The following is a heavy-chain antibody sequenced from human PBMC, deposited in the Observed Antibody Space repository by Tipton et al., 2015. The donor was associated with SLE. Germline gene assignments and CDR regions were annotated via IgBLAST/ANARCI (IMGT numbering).Heavy chain of an antibody. V-gene: IGHV3-66*02. CDR3: ARDRGGSCFFFDY. CDR2: IYSGGST. CDR1: GFTVSSNY. D-gene: IGHD6-13*01. Sequence: SLRLSCAASGFTVSSNYMSWVRQAPGKGLEWVSVIYSGGSTYYADSVKGRFTISRDNSKNTLYLQMNSLRAEDTAVYYCARDRGGSCFFFDYWGQGSLFTFSS. J-gene: IGHJ4*02.